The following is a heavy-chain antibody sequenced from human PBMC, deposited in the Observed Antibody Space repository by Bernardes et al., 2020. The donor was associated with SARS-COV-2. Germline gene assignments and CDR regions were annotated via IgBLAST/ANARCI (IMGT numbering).Heavy chain of an antibody. J-gene: IGHJ4*02. CDR3: ARVADGNFDQ. CDR2: ISAGSRNK. D-gene: IGHD1-26*01. Sequence: GGSLRLSCAASGFILSPHSMNWVRQAPGKGLEWVAYISAGSRNKYYADSVKGRFTISRDDAKNSLYLQMTSLRVEDTSVYYCARVADGNFDQWGQGTLVTVSS. V-gene: IGHV3-21*01. CDR1: GFILSPHS.